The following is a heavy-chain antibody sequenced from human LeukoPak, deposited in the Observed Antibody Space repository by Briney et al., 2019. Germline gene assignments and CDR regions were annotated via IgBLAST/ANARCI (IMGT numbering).Heavy chain of an antibody. V-gene: IGHV3-30*04. Sequence: HTGGSLRLSCAAPGFTFSSYAMHWVRQAPGKGLEWGAVISYDGSKKYYADSVKGRFTICRDNSKNTLYLQMNSLRAEDTAVYYCARSVVPAAQQSGLRYFDYWGQGTLVTVSS. CDR1: GFTFSSYA. CDR2: ISYDGSKK. J-gene: IGHJ4*02. CDR3: ARSVVPAAQQSGLRYFDY. D-gene: IGHD2-2*01.